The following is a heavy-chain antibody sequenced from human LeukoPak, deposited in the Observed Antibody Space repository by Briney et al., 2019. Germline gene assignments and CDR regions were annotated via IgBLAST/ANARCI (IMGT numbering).Heavy chain of an antibody. J-gene: IGHJ4*02. CDR1: GYSISSGYY. CDR2: IYHSGST. CDR3: ASFGFSLLGHLDY. D-gene: IGHD3-3*01. Sequence: SETLSLTCTVSGYSISSGYYWGWIRQPPGKGLEWIGSIYHSGSTYYNPSLKSRVTISVDTSKNQFSLKLSSVTAADTAVYYCASFGFSLLGHLDYWGQGTLVTVSS. V-gene: IGHV4-38-2*02.